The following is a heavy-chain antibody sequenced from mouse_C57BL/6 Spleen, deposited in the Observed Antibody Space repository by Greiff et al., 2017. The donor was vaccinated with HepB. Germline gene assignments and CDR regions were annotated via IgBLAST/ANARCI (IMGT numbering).Heavy chain of an antibody. Sequence: LVESGPELVKPGASVKISCKASGYSFTSYYIHWVKQRPGQGLEWIGWIYPGSGNTKYNEKFKGKATLTADTSSSTAYMQLSSLTSEDSAVYYCASHYGYDWFAYWGQGTLVTVSA. J-gene: IGHJ3*01. CDR3: ASHYGYDWFAY. V-gene: IGHV1-66*01. CDR2: IYPGSGNT. D-gene: IGHD2-2*01. CDR1: GYSFTSYY.